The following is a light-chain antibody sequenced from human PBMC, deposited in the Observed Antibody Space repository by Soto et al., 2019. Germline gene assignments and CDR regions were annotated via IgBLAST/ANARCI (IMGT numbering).Light chain of an antibody. J-gene: IGKJ4*01. CDR1: RSVSGY. Sequence: EIVLTQSPGTLSLSPGERATLSCRASRSVSGYLAWYQQKPGQAPRLLIYDASNRATGIPARFSGSGSETDFTLTISSLAPEDFAVYYCQQRANWPLTFGGGTKVDIK. CDR3: QQRANWPLT. CDR2: DAS. V-gene: IGKV3-11*01.